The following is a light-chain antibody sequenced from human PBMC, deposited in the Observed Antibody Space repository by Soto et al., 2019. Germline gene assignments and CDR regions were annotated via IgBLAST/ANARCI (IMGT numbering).Light chain of an antibody. CDR2: QVS. CDR3: VQVPQSRRT. CDR1: QSLVYSDGNTY. V-gene: IGKV2-24*01. J-gene: IGKJ1*01. Sequence: DIVLTQTPLSSPVTLGQPASISCRSSQSLVYSDGNTYLSWLQQRPGQPPRLLIYQVSHRFSGVPNICGGSGAGTFFPMISSIVEPEDGGVYYCVQVPQSRRTCGQGNEVEIK.